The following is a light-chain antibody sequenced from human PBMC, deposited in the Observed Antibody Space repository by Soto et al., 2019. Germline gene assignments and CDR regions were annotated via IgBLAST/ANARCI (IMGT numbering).Light chain of an antibody. J-gene: IGKJ5*01. CDR2: DAS. CDR3: QQYDILPIT. CDR1: QDINIY. Sequence: DIQMTQSPSSLFASVGARATITCQATQDINIYLNWYKQKPGKAPNILIYDASNLEIGVPSRFSGSGSGTHFTFTISSLKTEDIGTYYCQQYDILPITFGRGTRLEIK. V-gene: IGKV1-33*01.